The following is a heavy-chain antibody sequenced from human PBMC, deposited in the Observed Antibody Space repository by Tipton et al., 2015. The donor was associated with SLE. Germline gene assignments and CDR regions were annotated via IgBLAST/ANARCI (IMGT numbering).Heavy chain of an antibody. CDR3: AKEGYSSGWYFDY. V-gene: IGHV3-30*18. D-gene: IGHD6-19*01. Sequence: SLRLSCAASGFSFSDFGMHWVRQAPGKGLEWVAVIWYDGSDQYYADSVKGRFTISRDNSKNMLYLQMNSLRAEDTAVYYCAKEGYSSGWYFDYWGQGTLVTVSS. J-gene: IGHJ4*02. CDR2: IWYDGSDQ. CDR1: GFSFSDFG.